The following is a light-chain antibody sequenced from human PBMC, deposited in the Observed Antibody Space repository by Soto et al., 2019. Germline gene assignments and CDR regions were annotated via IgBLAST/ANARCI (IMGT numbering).Light chain of an antibody. CDR1: QGISNY. CDR2: EAS. CDR3: QQYGGFPT. J-gene: IGKJ3*01. Sequence: DIQMTQSPSSLSSYIGDRVTITCQASQGISNYLNWHQHKPGKPPKVLIYEASNLKTGLPSRFKGSRSATHFSLTISFMQAEYIGTSYSQQYGGFPTFGPGTQVHI. V-gene: IGKV1-33*01.